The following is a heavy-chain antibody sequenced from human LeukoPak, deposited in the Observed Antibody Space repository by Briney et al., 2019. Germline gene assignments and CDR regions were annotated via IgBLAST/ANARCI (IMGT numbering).Heavy chain of an antibody. CDR1: GGSFSGYY. Sequence: SETLSLTCAVYGGSFSGYYWSWIRQLPGKGPEWIGEINHSGSTNYNPSLKSRVTISVDTSKNQFSLKLSSVTAADTAVYYCARAGSYGLDYWGQGTLVTVSS. CDR3: ARAGSYGLDY. CDR2: INHSGST. J-gene: IGHJ4*02. V-gene: IGHV4-34*01. D-gene: IGHD5-18*01.